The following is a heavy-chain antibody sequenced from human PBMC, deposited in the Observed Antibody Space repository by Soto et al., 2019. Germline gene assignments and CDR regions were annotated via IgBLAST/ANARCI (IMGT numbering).Heavy chain of an antibody. CDR1: GGKWREYG. D-gene: IGHD3-16*02. Sequence: GGYLSLCCRVAGGKWREYGGSWNSQAQGKGLEWVSGIGGIGSSTHYAESVEGRFTISRDYSKNVVYLQMNSLSAEDTAEDYCAKDRRTLSSFDYWGQGTLVTVSS. J-gene: IGHJ4*02. CDR3: AKDRRTLSSFDY. V-gene: IGHV3-23*01. CDR2: IGGIGSST.